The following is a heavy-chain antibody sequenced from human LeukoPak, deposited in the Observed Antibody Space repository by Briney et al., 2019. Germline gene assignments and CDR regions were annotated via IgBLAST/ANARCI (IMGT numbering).Heavy chain of an antibody. CDR2: IYYSGST. V-gene: IGHV4-59*01. CDR3: ARAYSGYGRGYRYGFPAYYFDY. CDR1: GGSISSYY. D-gene: IGHD5-18*01. J-gene: IGHJ4*02. Sequence: SETLSLTCTVSGGSISSYYWSWIRQPPGKGLEWIGYIYYSGSTNYNPSLKSRVTISVDTSKNQFSLKLSSVTAADTAVYYCARAYSGYGRGYRYGFPAYYFDYWGQGTLVTVSS.